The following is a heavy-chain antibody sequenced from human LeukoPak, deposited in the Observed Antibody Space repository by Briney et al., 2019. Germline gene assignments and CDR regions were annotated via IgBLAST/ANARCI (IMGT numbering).Heavy chain of an antibody. CDR3: AMGVWFTSEDYFYYMDD. D-gene: IGHD3-10*01. V-gene: IGHV1-69*05. CDR1: GGSFSSYA. Sequence: ASVKVSCKAPGGSFSSYALSWVRQAPGQGLEWMGGIIPIFGTTNYAQKFQGRVTIITDESSTTVYMELSSLRSEDTAVYYCAMGVWFTSEDYFYYMDDWGTGTTVTVSS. J-gene: IGHJ6*03. CDR2: IIPIFGTT.